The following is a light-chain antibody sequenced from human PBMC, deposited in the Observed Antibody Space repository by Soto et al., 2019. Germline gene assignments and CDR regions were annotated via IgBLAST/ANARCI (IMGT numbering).Light chain of an antibody. J-gene: IGKJ3*01. CDR2: GAS. Sequence: IVLTQSPGTLSLSPGERATLSCRASQGVSSNSLAWYQQKPGQAPRLLIYGASSRATGIPDRSSASGSGTDFTLTINRLEPEDFAVYYCQQYGNSPRFTFGPGTKVEI. CDR1: QGVSSNS. V-gene: IGKV3-20*01. CDR3: QQYGNSPRFT.